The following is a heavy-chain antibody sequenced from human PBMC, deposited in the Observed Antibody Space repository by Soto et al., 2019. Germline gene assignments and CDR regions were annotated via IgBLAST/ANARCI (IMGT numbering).Heavy chain of an antibody. D-gene: IGHD2-2*01. V-gene: IGHV4-34*01. CDR3: ARGLGGDIVVVPATKRYYYYYMDV. CDR1: GGSFSGYY. CDR2: INHSGST. Sequence: QVQLQQWGAGLLKPSETLSLTCAVYGGSFSGYYWSWIRQPPGKGLEWIGEINHSGSTNYNPSLKSRVTISVDTSKNQFSLKLSSVTAADTAVYYCARGLGGDIVVVPATKRYYYYYMDVWGKGTTVTVSS. J-gene: IGHJ6*03.